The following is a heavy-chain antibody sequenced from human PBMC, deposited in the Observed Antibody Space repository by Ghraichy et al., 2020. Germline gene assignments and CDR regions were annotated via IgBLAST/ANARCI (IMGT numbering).Heavy chain of an antibody. Sequence: GESLNISCAASGFTFSSYAMSWVRQAPGKGLEWVSAISGSGGSTYYADSVKGRFTISRDNSKNTLYLQMNSLRAEDTAVYYCAKELGRTDGMDVWGQGTTVTVSS. CDR2: ISGSGGST. J-gene: IGHJ6*02. CDR1: GFTFSSYA. V-gene: IGHV3-23*01. CDR3: AKELGRTDGMDV.